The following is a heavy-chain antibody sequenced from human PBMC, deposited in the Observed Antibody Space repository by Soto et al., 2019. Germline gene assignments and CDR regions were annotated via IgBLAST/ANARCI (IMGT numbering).Heavy chain of an antibody. Sequence: ASVKVSCKASGYTFTSYGISWVRQAPGQGLEWMGWISAYNGNTHYAQKLQGRVTMTTDTSTSTAYMELRSLRSDETAVYYWAREKSSTSPFDYWGQGTLVTVSS. CDR2: ISAYNGNT. J-gene: IGHJ4*02. V-gene: IGHV1-18*01. CDR1: GYTFTSYG. D-gene: IGHD2-2*01. CDR3: AREKSSTSPFDY.